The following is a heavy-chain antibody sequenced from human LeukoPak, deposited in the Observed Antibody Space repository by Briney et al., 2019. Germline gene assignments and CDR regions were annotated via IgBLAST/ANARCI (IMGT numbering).Heavy chain of an antibody. CDR2: ISGSGDST. V-gene: IGHV3-23*01. Sequence: GGSLRLSCAASGFTFSSYAMSWVRQAPGKGLEWVSAISGSGDSTYYADSVKGRFTISRDNSKNTLYLQMNSLRAEDTAVYYCAKDYYYGSGNFDYWGQGTLVTVSS. CDR3: AKDYYYGSGNFDY. CDR1: GFTFSSYA. J-gene: IGHJ4*02. D-gene: IGHD3-10*01.